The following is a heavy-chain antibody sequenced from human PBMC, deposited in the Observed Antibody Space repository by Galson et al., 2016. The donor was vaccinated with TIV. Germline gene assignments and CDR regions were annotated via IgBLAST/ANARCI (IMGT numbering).Heavy chain of an antibody. J-gene: IGHJ4*02. V-gene: IGHV4-59*01. CDR1: GASISSGY. Sequence: ETLSLTCTVSGASISSGYWSWLRQPPGKGLEWIGYVSEGASSNYNPSLKSRATISVDTSKNQFSLKLSSVTAADTAVYYCARDQGGASGYWGQGTLVTVSS. D-gene: IGHD3-16*01. CDR2: VSEGASS. CDR3: ARDQGGASGY.